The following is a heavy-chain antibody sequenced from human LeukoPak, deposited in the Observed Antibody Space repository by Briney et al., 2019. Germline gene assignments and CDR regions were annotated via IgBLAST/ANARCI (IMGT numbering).Heavy chain of an antibody. Sequence: GGSLRLSCAASRFTFSSFEMNWVRQAPREVLEWVSYISSSGRTIYYADSVKGRFTISRDNAKNSLYLQVNSLRAEDTAVYYCARRGYTSGLDYWGQGTLVTVSS. V-gene: IGHV3-48*03. CDR3: ARRGYTSGLDY. CDR2: ISSSGRTI. D-gene: IGHD5-18*01. J-gene: IGHJ4*02. CDR1: RFTFSSFE.